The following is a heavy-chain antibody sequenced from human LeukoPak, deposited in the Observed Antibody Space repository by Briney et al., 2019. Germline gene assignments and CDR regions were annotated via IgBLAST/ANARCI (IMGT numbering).Heavy chain of an antibody. J-gene: IGHJ6*03. V-gene: IGHV4-34*01. Sequence: SENLSLNSDVDGGCNSGYFWTWISQPTGKGLEWIGEINHSGTTNYNPSLKSRVTISLDTSKNQFSLKLSSVTAADTAVYYCASVPTPPYYYYYMDVWGRGTTVIVSS. CDR3: ASVPTPPYYYYYMDV. CDR1: GGCNSGYF. CDR2: INHSGTT. D-gene: IGHD2-15*01.